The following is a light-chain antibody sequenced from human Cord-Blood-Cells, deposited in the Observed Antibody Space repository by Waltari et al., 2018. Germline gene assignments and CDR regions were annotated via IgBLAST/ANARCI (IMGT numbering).Light chain of an antibody. V-gene: IGLV2-23*01. J-gene: IGLJ3*02. Sequence: QSALTQPASVSGSPGQSLTISCTGTSSDVGSYNLVSWYQQHPGKAPKLMIYEGSKRPSGVANRFSVSKSGNTASLTISRLQAEDEATYYCCSNAGSSTWVFGGGTKLTVL. CDR2: EGS. CDR3: CSNAGSSTWV. CDR1: SSDVGSYNL.